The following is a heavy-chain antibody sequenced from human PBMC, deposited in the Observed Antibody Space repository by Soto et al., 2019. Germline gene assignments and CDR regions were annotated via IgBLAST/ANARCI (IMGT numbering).Heavy chain of an antibody. J-gene: IGHJ6*02. CDR1: GGSGGSFSGYY. D-gene: IGHD3-22*01. Sequence: QVQLQQWGAGLLKPSETLSLTCAVYGGSGGSFSGYYWSWIRQPPGKGLEWIGEINHSGSTNYNPSLQIRVTLSVDTSKTQFSLKLSSVTAADTAVYYCARHNSDSSGYYHYYYGMDVWGQGTTVTVSS. CDR3: ARHNSDSSGYYHYYYGMDV. CDR2: INHSGST. V-gene: IGHV4-34*01.